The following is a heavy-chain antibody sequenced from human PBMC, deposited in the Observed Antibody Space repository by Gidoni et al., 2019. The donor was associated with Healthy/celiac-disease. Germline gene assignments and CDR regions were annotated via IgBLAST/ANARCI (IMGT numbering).Heavy chain of an antibody. V-gene: IGHV2-5*02. J-gene: IGHJ5*02. CDR1: GFSLSTSGVG. CDR2: IYWDDDK. D-gene: IGHD3-16*02. Sequence: QITLKESGPTLVKPTQTLTLTCTFSGFSLSTSGVGVGWIRQPPVKALEWLALIYWDDDKRYSPSLKSRLTITKDTSKNQVVLTMTNMDPVDTATYYCAHRLVITCGGVIDRGAGWFDPWGQGTLVTVSS. CDR3: AHRLVITCGGVIDRGAGWFDP.